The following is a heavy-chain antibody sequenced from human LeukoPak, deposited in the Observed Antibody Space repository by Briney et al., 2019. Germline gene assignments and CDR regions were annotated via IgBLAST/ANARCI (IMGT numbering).Heavy chain of an antibody. CDR3: ARGSSTSYYYYGMDV. V-gene: IGHV3-74*01. J-gene: IGHJ6*02. D-gene: IGHD2-2*01. Sequence: GGSLRLSCAASGFTFSSYGMHWVRQAPGKGLVWVSRINSDGSSIRNADSVKGRLTISRDNAKNTLYLQMNSLRAEDTAVYYCARGSSTSYYYYGMDVWGQGTTVTVSS. CDR1: GFTFSSYG. CDR2: INSDGSSI.